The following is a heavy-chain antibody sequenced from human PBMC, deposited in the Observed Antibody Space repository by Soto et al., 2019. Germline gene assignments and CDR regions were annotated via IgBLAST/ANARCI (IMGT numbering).Heavy chain of an antibody. Sequence: PGESLKISCKGSGYAFSSYWTAWVRQMPGKGLEWMGIIYPGDSDTRYSPSFQGQVTISVDKSITTAYLQWSSLKASDTAMYYCARGSCTATICDTWFDPWGQGTLVTVSS. D-gene: IGHD2-8*02. V-gene: IGHV5-51*01. CDR2: IYPGDSDT. CDR1: GYAFSSYW. CDR3: ARGSCTATICDTWFDP. J-gene: IGHJ5*02.